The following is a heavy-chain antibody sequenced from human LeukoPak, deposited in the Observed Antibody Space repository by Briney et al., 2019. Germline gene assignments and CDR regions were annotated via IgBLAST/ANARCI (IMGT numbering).Heavy chain of an antibody. Sequence: GGSLRLSCAASGFTVSSNYMSWVRQVPGKGLEWVSVLYSGGSTYYADSVKGRFTISRDDSKNTLYLQMNSLRAEDTAVYYCARANSGYDFRGYYYSYMDVWGKGTTVTVSS. V-gene: IGHV3-53*01. J-gene: IGHJ6*03. CDR3: ARANSGYDFRGYYYSYMDV. CDR1: GFTVSSNY. D-gene: IGHD5-12*01. CDR2: LYSGGST.